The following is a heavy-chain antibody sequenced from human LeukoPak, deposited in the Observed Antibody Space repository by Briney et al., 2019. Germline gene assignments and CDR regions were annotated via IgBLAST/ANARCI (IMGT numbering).Heavy chain of an antibody. J-gene: IGHJ6*02. CDR2: FIPMVSIA. CDR1: GGSFCRNA. Sequence: SVKVSCKASGGSFCRNAISWVRQAPGQGLEWMGRFIPMVSIATYAQKFQGRVTITEDRSTSTAYMELSSLRSEDTAVYYCARIQAVGVPVAIDAYYSYGMDVWGQGTAVSVSS. D-gene: IGHD2-2*02. V-gene: IGHV1-69*04. CDR3: ARIQAVGVPVAIDAYYSYGMDV.